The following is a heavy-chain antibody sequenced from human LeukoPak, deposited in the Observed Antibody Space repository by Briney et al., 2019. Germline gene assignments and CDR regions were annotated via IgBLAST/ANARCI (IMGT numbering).Heavy chain of an antibody. V-gene: IGHV3-23*01. D-gene: IGHD3-3*01. Sequence: GGSLRLSCAASGFTFSSYGMSWVRQAPGKGLEWVSAISGSGGSTYYADSVKGRFTISRDNSKNTLYLQMNSLKTEDTAVYYCTTDLYDFWSGYSPYYFDYWGQGTLVTVSS. CDR3: TTDLYDFWSGYSPYYFDY. CDR2: ISGSGGST. CDR1: GFTFSSYG. J-gene: IGHJ4*02.